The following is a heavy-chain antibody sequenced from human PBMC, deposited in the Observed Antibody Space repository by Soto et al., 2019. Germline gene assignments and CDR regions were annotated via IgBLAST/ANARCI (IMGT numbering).Heavy chain of an antibody. Sequence: EVQLLESGGGLVQPGGSLRLSCAASGFTFSSYAMSWVRQTPGKGLEWVSTLSGSGDTTYYADSVKGQFTISRDNSKSTLYLQMNSLRAEDTAVYYCAKAQGTYGPNWSESWGQGTLVTVSS. CDR3: AKAQGTYGPNWSES. J-gene: IGHJ5*01. CDR2: LSGSGDTT. CDR1: GFTFSSYA. V-gene: IGHV3-23*01. D-gene: IGHD3-10*01.